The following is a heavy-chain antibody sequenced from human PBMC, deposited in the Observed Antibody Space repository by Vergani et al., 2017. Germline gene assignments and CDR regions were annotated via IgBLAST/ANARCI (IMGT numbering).Heavy chain of an antibody. CDR1: GGSVSSGSYY. D-gene: IGHD6-13*01. Sequence: QVQLRESGPGLVKPSETLSLTCTVSGGSVSSGSYYWSWIRQPAGKGLEWIGYIYYSGSTNYNPSLKSRVTISVDTSKNQFSLKLSSVTAADTAVYYCARALRAGYFDYWGQGTLVTVSS. J-gene: IGHJ4*02. V-gene: IGHV4-61*10. CDR3: ARALRAGYFDY. CDR2: IYYSGST.